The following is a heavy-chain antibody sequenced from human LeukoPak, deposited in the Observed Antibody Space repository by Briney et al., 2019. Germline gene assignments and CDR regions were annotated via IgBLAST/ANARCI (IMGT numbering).Heavy chain of an antibody. CDR2: VHFNESNK. CDR1: GFTFSSYG. V-gene: IGHV3-30*02. D-gene: IGHD6-19*01. CDR3: AKDSSGWSPGY. Sequence: GGSLRLSCAASGFTFSSYGMHWVRQAPGKGLEWVAFVHFNESNKYYADSVKGRFTISRDNSKNTLYLQMNSLRTEDSAVYYCAKDSSGWSPGYWGQGTLVTVSS. J-gene: IGHJ4*02.